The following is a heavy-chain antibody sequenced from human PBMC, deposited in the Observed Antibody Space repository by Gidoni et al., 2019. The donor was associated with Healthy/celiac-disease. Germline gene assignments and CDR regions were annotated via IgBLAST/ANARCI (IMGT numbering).Heavy chain of an antibody. J-gene: IGHJ6*02. CDR2: ISGSVFST. CDR3: AKRTGCTNGVCSRTYYGMDV. CDR1: GCTFSSHA. V-gene: IGHV3-23*01. Sequence: GLSCAASGCTFSSHAMSWVRQAPGKGLEWVSAISGSVFSTYYADSVKGRFTISRDNSKNTLYLQMNSLRAEDTAVYYCAKRTGCTNGVCSRTYYGMDVWGQGTTVTVSS. D-gene: IGHD2-8*01.